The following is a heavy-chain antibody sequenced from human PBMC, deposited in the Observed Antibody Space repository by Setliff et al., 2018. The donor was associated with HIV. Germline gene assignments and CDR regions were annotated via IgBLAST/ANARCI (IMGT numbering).Heavy chain of an antibody. CDR1: GGSISSGYYY. CDR2: IYYSGNP. V-gene: IGHV4-31*03. D-gene: IGHD2-2*01. J-gene: IGHJ4*02. CDR3: ARGFDYAQRPPLYYFDY. Sequence: SETLSLTCTVSGGSISSGYYYWSWTRQHPGKGLEWIGYIYYSGNPFYNPSLRSRVTISLDTSKNQFSLKLSSVTAADTAVYYCARGFDYAQRPPLYYFDYWGQGTLVTVSS.